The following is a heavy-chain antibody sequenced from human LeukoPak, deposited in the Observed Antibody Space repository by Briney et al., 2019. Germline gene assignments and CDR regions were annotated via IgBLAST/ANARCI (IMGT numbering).Heavy chain of an antibody. Sequence: GESLKISCKGSGYNFTTYWIGWVRPMPGKGLEWMRIIYPGDSDTIYGPSFQRQVTISADKSINTAYLQWSSLKASDTAMYYCARLSRETTVTTWFDPWGHGTLVTVSS. CDR2: IYPGDSDT. D-gene: IGHD4-17*01. J-gene: IGHJ5*02. V-gene: IGHV5-51*01. CDR3: ARLSRETTVTTWFDP. CDR1: GYNFTTYW.